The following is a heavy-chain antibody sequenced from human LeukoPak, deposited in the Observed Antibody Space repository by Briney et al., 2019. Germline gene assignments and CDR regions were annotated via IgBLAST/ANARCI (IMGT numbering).Heavy chain of an antibody. CDR1: GYTFTSYG. V-gene: IGHV1-18*04. CDR2: ISAYNGNT. J-gene: IGHJ6*04. D-gene: IGHD5-12*01. Sequence: ASVTVSCSASGYTFTSYGINWERQPPGQGLEWMGWISAYNGNTNYAHKLQGRVTMTTDTSTSTAYMEVRSLRSDDTAVYYCARDGNSGYDYYYYYGMDVWGKGTTVTVSS. CDR3: ARDGNSGYDYYYYYGMDV.